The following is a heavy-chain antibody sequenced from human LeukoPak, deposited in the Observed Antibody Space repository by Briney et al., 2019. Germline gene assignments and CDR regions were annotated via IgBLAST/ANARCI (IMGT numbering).Heavy chain of an antibody. CDR2: IKSKADGGTA. J-gene: IGHJ5*02. V-gene: IGHV3-15*01. CDR3: IIEGRRDGDYIWFDP. CDR1: GLTFNIAW. D-gene: IGHD4-17*01. Sequence: GGSLRLSCAASGLTFNIAWMNWVRQAPGKGLEWVGRIKSKADGGTADYGAPVRGRFIISRDDSRNTVYLQMASLKTEDTAMYYCIIEGRRDGDYIWFDPWGQGTLVTVSS.